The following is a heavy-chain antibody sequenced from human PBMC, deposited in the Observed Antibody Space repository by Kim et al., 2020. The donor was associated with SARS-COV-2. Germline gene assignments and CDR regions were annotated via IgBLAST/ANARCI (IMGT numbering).Heavy chain of an antibody. Sequence: GGSLRLSCTASGFRFNNHGMHWVRQAPGKGLEWVALISYYGTVQYYADSVEGRFTFSRDNTNNTLFLQMSSLRPEDTGSYIVAKDENLGYSPISPDSWG. J-gene: IGHJ5*01. CDR1: GFRFNNHG. CDR2: ISYYGTVQ. V-gene: IGHV3-30*18. CDR3: AKDENLGYSPISPDS. D-gene: IGHD5-18*01.